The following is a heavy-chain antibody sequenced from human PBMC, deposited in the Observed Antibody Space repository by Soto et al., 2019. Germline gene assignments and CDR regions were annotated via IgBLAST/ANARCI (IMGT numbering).Heavy chain of an antibody. CDR2: IIPIFGTA. J-gene: IGHJ6*02. Sequence: ASVPVSCKASGGTFSSYAISWVRQAPGQGLEWMGGIIPIFGTANYEQKFQGRVTITADESTSTAYMELSSLRSEDTAVYYCASLQGGARDYYYGMDVWGQGTTVTVSS. CDR1: GGTFSSYA. V-gene: IGHV1-69*13. CDR3: ASLQGGARDYYYGMDV. D-gene: IGHD3-16*01.